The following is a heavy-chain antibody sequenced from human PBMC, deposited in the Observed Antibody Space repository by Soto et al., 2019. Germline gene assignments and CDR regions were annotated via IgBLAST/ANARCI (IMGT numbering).Heavy chain of an antibody. Sequence: GESLKISCMGSGYKVSTWHNFTSYWIAWVRQMPGEGLEWMGIIYPGDSDTRYSPSFQGQVTISADKSISTAYLQWSSLKASDTAMYYCARLRGYYYGSGSYRYYYYYGMDVWGQGTTVTVSS. J-gene: IGHJ6*02. CDR1: GYKVSTWHNFTSYW. CDR3: ARLRGYYYGSGSYRYYYYYGMDV. CDR2: IYPGDSDT. D-gene: IGHD3-10*01. V-gene: IGHV5-51*01.